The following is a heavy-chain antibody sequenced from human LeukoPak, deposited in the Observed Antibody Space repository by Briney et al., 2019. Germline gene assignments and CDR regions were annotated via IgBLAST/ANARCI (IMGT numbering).Heavy chain of an antibody. J-gene: IGHJ6*02. Sequence: TSETLSLTCTVSGGSISSYYWSWIRQPPGKGLEWTGYIYYSGSTNYNPSLKSRVTISVDTSKNQFSLKLSSVTAADTAVYYCARLTIVDYYYYYGMDVWGQGTTVTVSS. CDR1: GGSISSYY. D-gene: IGHD1-26*01. CDR2: IYYSGST. V-gene: IGHV4-59*08. CDR3: ARLTIVDYYYYYGMDV.